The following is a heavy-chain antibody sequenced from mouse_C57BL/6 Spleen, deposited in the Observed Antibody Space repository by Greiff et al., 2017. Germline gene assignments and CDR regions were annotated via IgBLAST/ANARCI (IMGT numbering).Heavy chain of an antibody. CDR1: GFSLTSYG. D-gene: IGHD1-1*01. V-gene: IGHV2-5*01. J-gene: IGHJ4*01. CDR3: AQSYYYGSSYEAMDY. CDR2: IWRGGST. Sequence: VHLVESGPGLVQPSQSLSITCTVSGFSLTSYGVHWVRQSPGKGLEWLGVIWRGGSTDYNAAFMSRLSITKDNSKSQVFFKMNSLQADDTAIYYCAQSYYYGSSYEAMDYWGQGTSVTVSS.